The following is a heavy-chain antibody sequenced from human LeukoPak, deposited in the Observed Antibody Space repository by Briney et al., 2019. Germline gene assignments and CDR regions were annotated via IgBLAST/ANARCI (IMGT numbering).Heavy chain of an antibody. CDR1: GFTFSSYG. D-gene: IGHD3-16*01. V-gene: IGHV3-30*18. CDR2: ISYDGSNK. CDR3: AKDFGGVALDY. J-gene: IGHJ4*02. Sequence: GRSPRLSCAASGFTFSSYGMHWVRQAPGKGLEWVAVISYDGSNKYYADSVKGRFTISRDNSKNTLYLQMNSLRAEDTAVYYCAKDFGGVALDYWGQGTLVTVSS.